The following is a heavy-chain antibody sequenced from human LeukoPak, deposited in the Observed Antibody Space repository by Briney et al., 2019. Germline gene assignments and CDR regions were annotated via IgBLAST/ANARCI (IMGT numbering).Heavy chain of an antibody. J-gene: IGHJ4*02. V-gene: IGHV3-23*01. Sequence: GGSLSLSCAASGFIFSNYAMTWVRQAPGKGLEWVSGIGGSSGKTFYVDSVKGRFTISRDNAKNSLYLQMNSLRDEDTAVYYCARDGRVTSTWDNFDFWGQGTLVTVSS. D-gene: IGHD6-13*01. CDR2: IGGSSGKT. CDR1: GFIFSNYA. CDR3: ARDGRVTSTWDNFDF.